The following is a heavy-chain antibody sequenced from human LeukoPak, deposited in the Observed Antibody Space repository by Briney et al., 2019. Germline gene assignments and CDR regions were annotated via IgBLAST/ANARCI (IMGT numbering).Heavy chain of an antibody. CDR1: GGSISSSTYY. CDR2: IYYSGST. Sequence: SETLSLTCTVSGGSISSSTYYWGWIRQPPGKGLERIGTIYYSGSTYYNPSLKSRVTISVDTSKNQFSLKLSSMTAADTAVYYCVRNTLGHYDAFDIWGQGTMVTVSS. J-gene: IGHJ3*02. D-gene: IGHD1/OR15-1a*01. V-gene: IGHV4-39*07. CDR3: VRNTLGHYDAFDI.